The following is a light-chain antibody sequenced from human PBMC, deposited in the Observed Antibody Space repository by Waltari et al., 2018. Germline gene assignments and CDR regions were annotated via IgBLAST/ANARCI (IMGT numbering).Light chain of an antibody. J-gene: IGKJ2*01. CDR1: HSPLHSNGYNY. V-gene: IGKV2-28*01. CDR2: LGS. Sequence: IVLTQSPLSLPVTPGEPASNSCRSSHSPLHSNGYNYLDWYLQKPGQSPQLLIYLGSNRASGVPDRFSGSGSGTDFTLKISRVEAEDVGVYYCMQALQTPYTFGQGTKLEIK. CDR3: MQALQTPYT.